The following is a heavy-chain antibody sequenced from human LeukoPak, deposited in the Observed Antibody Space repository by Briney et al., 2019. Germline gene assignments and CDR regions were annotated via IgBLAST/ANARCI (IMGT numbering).Heavy chain of an antibody. Sequence: GGSLRLSCVASGFNFNSYPMHWVRQAPGKGLEWVGLISFDGSDKSYADSVEGRFTISRDNSKNTLYLQMSSLRAEDTAVYYCARDRLTTVTTFHFDYWGQGTLVTVSS. CDR3: ARDRLTTVTTFHFDY. V-gene: IGHV3-30*04. D-gene: IGHD4-17*01. CDR2: ISFDGSDK. J-gene: IGHJ4*02. CDR1: GFNFNSYP.